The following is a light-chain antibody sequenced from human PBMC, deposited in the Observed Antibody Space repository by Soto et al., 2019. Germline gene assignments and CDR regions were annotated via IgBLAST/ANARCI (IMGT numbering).Light chain of an antibody. CDR3: VTWDDRLSAWV. V-gene: IGLV1-47*01. CDR1: SSNIGTYY. CDR2: RND. J-gene: IGLJ3*02. Sequence: QSAVTQPPSASGTPGQRVTISCSGSSSNIGTYYVYWYQHLPGTAPKLLISRNDQRPSGVPDRLSGSKSGTSASLAISGLRSEDEADYYCVTWDDRLSAWVFGGGTQLPVL.